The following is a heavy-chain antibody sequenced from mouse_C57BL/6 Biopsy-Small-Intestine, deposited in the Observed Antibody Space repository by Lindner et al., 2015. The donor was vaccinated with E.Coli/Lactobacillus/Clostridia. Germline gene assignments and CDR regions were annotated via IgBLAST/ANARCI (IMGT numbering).Heavy chain of an antibody. Sequence: VQLQESGPELVKPGASVKISCKASGYTFTDYYMNWVKQSHGKSLEWIGYINPNNGGTSYNQKFKGKATLTVNKSSSTAYMELRSLTSEDSAVYYCARFDYYGSSYVPSYAMDYWGQGTSVTVSS. CDR2: INPNNGGT. J-gene: IGHJ4*01. CDR3: ARFDYYGSSYVPSYAMDY. V-gene: IGHV1-22*01. D-gene: IGHD1-1*01. CDR1: GYTFTDYY.